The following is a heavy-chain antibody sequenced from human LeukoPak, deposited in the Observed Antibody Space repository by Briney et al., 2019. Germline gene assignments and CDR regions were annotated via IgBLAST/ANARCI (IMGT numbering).Heavy chain of an antibody. J-gene: IGHJ5*02. Sequence: SETLSLTCAVYGGSFSGYYWSWIRQPPGKGLEWIGEINHSGSTNYNPSLKSRVTISVDRSKNQFSLKLSSVTAADTAVYYCARGHGDYNWFDPWGQGTLVTVSS. CDR2: INHSGST. CDR1: GGSFSGYY. V-gene: IGHV4-34*01. D-gene: IGHD4-17*01. CDR3: ARGHGDYNWFDP.